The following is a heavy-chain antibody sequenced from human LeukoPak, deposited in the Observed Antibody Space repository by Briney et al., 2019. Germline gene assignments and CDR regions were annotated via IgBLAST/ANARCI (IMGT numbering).Heavy chain of an antibody. CDR3: ASAGHDGIGYKVC. Sequence: SETLSLTCAVSGGSISSSNWWSWVRQPPGKGLEWIGEIYHSGSAHYNPSLKSRVTISVDKSKNQFSLRLSSVTAADTAVYYCASAGHDGIGYKVCWGQGTLVTVSS. V-gene: IGHV4-4*02. D-gene: IGHD3-22*01. CDR2: IYHSGSA. J-gene: IGHJ4*02. CDR1: GGSISSSNW.